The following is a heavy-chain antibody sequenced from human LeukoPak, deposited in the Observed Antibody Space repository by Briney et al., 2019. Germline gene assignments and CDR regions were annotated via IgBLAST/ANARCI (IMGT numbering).Heavy chain of an antibody. CDR1: GYTFTSYG. V-gene: IGHV1-18*01. D-gene: IGHD2-21*02. J-gene: IGHJ4*02. CDR2: ISAYNGNT. Sequence: GASMKVSCKASGYTFTSYGISWVRQAPGQGLEWMGWISAYNGNTNYAQKLQGRVTMTTDTSTSTAYMELRSLRSDDTAVYYCARDLRHIVVVTAIPRPGYWGQGTLVTVSS. CDR3: ARDLRHIVVVTAIPRPGY.